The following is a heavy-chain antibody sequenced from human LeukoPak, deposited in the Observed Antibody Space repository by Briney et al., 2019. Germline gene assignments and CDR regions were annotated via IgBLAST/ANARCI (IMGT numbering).Heavy chain of an antibody. D-gene: IGHD6-13*01. Sequence: GGSLRLSCAASGFTFSSYAMHWVRQAPGKGLEWVAVISYDGSNKYYADSVKGRFTISRDNSKNTLYLQMNSLRAEDTAVYYCARDPSGYGSSTENYYYYYGMDVWGQGTTVTVSS. CDR1: GFTFSSYA. CDR3: ARDPSGYGSSTENYYYYYGMDV. V-gene: IGHV3-30-3*01. J-gene: IGHJ6*02. CDR2: ISYDGSNK.